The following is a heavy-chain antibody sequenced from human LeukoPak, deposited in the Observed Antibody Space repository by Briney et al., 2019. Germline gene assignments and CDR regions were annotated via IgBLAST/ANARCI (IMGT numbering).Heavy chain of an antibody. D-gene: IGHD6-13*01. CDR1: GFTFSSYW. Sequence: SGRSLRLSCAASGFTFSSYWMSWVRQAPGKGLEWVANIKQDGSEKYYVDSVKGRFTISRDNAKNSLYLQMNSLRAEDTAVYYCARKAAAGRSAFDYWGQGTLVTVSS. V-gene: IGHV3-7*05. J-gene: IGHJ4*02. CDR2: IKQDGSEK. CDR3: ARKAAAGRSAFDY.